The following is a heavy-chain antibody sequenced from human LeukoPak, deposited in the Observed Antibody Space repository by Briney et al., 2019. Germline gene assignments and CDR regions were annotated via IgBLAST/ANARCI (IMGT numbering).Heavy chain of an antibody. J-gene: IGHJ4*02. CDR1: GYTFTGYY. CDR3: ARFTYYDFWSGYYNEVNYFDY. V-gene: IGHV1-2*02. D-gene: IGHD3-3*01. Sequence: GASVKVSCKASGYTFTGYYIHWVRQAPGQGLECMGWINPKTGAMTYAQNFQGRVTMTRDTSISTAYMELSRLRSDDTAVYYCARFTYYDFWSGYYNEVNYFDYWGQGTLVTVSS. CDR2: INPKTGAM.